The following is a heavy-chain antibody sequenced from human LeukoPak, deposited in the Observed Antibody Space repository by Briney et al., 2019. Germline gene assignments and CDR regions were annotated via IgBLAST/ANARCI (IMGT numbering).Heavy chain of an antibody. D-gene: IGHD6-13*01. CDR2: IRSKANSYAT. J-gene: IGHJ4*02. V-gene: IGHV3-73*01. CDR1: GFTFTGSA. Sequence: PGGSLRLSCAASGFTFTGSAMHWVRQASGKGLEWVGRIRSKANSYATAYAASVKGRFTISRDDSKNTAYLQMNSLKTEDTAVYYCTRHTVAAGTKSVDYWGQGTLVTVSS. CDR3: TRHTVAAGTKSVDY.